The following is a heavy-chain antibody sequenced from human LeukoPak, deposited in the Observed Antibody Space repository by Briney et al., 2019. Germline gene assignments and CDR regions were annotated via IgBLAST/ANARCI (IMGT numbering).Heavy chain of an antibody. D-gene: IGHD2-2*01. V-gene: IGHV1-18*01. Sequence: ASVQVSCKASGYTFTSYVISGLRPAAGQGLEWVGWINAYNGNTNYAQKLQGRVTMTTDTSTSTAYMELRSLRSDDTAVYYCARGCSSTSCFDYYYYGMDVWGQGTTVTVSS. CDR2: INAYNGNT. CDR3: ARGCSSTSCFDYYYYGMDV. CDR1: GYTFTSYV. J-gene: IGHJ6*02.